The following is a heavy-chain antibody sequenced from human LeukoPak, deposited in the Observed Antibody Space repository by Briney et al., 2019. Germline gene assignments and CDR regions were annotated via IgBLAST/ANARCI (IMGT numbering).Heavy chain of an antibody. D-gene: IGHD3-3*01. V-gene: IGHV5-51*01. CDR3: ARTITHYDFWSGYYTGQHAFDI. CDR1: GYSFTNYW. J-gene: IGHJ3*02. Sequence: GESLKISCKGSGYSFTNYWSAWVRQMPGKGLEWMGIIYPGDSDTKYSPSFQGQVTISADKSRNTAYLQWSSLKASDTAIYYCARTITHYDFWSGYYTGQHAFDIWGQGTMVTVSS. CDR2: IYPGDSDT.